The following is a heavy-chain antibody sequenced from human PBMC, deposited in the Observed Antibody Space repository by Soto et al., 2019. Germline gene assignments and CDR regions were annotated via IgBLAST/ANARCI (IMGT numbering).Heavy chain of an antibody. D-gene: IGHD6-13*01. CDR2: VRSKAYGGTT. Sequence: PGGSLRLSCTTSGFTFGDYAMSWFRQAPGKGLEWVGVVRSKAYGGTTDYAASVKGRFDISRDDSKSIAYLQMNSVTTEDTAVYFCGRYTYTSRYSYYGMDVWGHGTTVTVSS. CDR1: GFTFGDYA. J-gene: IGHJ6*02. V-gene: IGHV3-49*03. CDR3: GRYTYTSRYSYYGMDV.